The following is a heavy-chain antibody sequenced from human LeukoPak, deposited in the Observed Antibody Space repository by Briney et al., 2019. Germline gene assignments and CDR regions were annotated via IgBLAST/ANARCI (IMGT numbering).Heavy chain of an antibody. CDR1: GFTFSSYW. CDR2: IKQDGSEK. J-gene: IGHJ6*03. V-gene: IGHV3-7*01. D-gene: IGHD2-2*01. CDR3: ARRARYCSITSCAPSYYYSYYMEV. Sequence: GGSLRLSCAASGFTFSSYWMSWVRQAPGKGLEWVANIKQDGSEKYYVDSVKGRFTISRDNAKNSLYLQMNSLRAEDTAVYYCARRARYCSITSCAPSYYYSYYMEVWGKGTTVTVSS.